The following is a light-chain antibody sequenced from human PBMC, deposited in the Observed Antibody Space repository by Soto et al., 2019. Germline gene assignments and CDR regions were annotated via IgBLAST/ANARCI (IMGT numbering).Light chain of an antibody. CDR1: SSDVGGYNY. V-gene: IGLV2-14*03. CDR2: DVN. J-gene: IGLJ2*01. Sequence: QPVLTQPASMSGSPGQSITISCTGTSSDVGGYNYVSWYRQHPGKAPKLMIYDVNNRPSGVSNRFSGSKSGNTASLTISGLQAEDEADYYCSSHSSSSTLVVFGGGTKVTVL. CDR3: SSHSSSSTLVV.